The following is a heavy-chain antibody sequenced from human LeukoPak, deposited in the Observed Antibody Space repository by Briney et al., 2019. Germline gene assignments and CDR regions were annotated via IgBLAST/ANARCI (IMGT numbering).Heavy chain of an antibody. CDR1: GYTFTSYG. J-gene: IGHJ4*02. CDR3: ARGSSYGFSMGY. Sequence: ASVKVSCKASGYTFTSYGINWVRQAPGQGLEWMGWISTYNGDTNYAQKLQGRVTMSTDTSTSTAHMELRSLRSDDTAVYYCARGSSYGFSMGYWGQGTLVIVSS. D-gene: IGHD5-18*01. V-gene: IGHV1-18*01. CDR2: ISTYNGDT.